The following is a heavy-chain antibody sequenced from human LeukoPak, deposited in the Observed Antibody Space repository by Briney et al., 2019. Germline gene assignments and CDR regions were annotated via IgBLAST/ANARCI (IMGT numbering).Heavy chain of an antibody. V-gene: IGHV4-4*07. CDR3: ARDVPYCTNGLCYVRDYYYYMDV. CDR2: ICTSGST. Sequence: PSETLSLTCTVSRGSISNYYWSWIRQPAGKGLEWIGRICTSGSTNYNPSLKSRVTMSVDTSKNQFSLELISVTAADTAVYYCARDVPYCTNGLCYVRDYYYYMDVWGKGTTVTVSS. J-gene: IGHJ6*03. CDR1: RGSISNYY. D-gene: IGHD2-8*01.